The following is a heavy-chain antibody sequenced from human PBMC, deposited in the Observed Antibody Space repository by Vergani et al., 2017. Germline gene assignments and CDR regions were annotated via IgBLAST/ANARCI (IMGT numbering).Heavy chain of an antibody. V-gene: IGHV4-61*02. CDR3: ARDKVDTMVRGVIINYYYYGMDV. CDR2: IYTSGST. J-gene: IGHJ6*02. Sequence: QVQLQESGPGLVKPSQTLSLTCTVSGGSISSGSYYWSWIRQPAGKGLEWIGRIYTSGSTNYNPSVKSRVTISVDTSKKQFSLKLSSVTAADTAVYYCARDKVDTMVRGVIINYYYYGMDVWGQGTTVTVSS. D-gene: IGHD3-10*01. CDR1: GGSISSGSYY.